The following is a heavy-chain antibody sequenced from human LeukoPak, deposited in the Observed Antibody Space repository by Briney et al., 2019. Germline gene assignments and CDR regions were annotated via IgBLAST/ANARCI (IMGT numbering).Heavy chain of an antibody. CDR3: TRDHITSWQIDF. D-gene: IGHD2-2*01. J-gene: IGHJ4*02. Sequence: GGSLRLSCAASGFTFNNARMSWVRQAPGKGLEWVGRIKSKTDGGTTDYAAPVKGRFTISRDDSKNTLYLQMNSLRVEDTAVYYCTRDHITSWQIDFWGQGTMVTVSS. V-gene: IGHV3-15*01. CDR1: GFTFNNAR. CDR2: IKSKTDGGTT.